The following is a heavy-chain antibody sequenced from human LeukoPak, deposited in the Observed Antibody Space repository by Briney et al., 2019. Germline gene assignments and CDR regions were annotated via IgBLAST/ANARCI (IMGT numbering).Heavy chain of an antibody. CDR2: IYYSGST. Sequence: PSETLSLTCTVSGGSISSGDYSWSWIRQPPGKGLEWIGYIYYSGSTYYNPSLKSRVTISVDTSKNQFSLKLSSVTAADTAVYYCATYYYDSSGYLSFDYWGQGTLVTVSS. D-gene: IGHD3-22*01. CDR3: ATYYYDSSGYLSFDY. J-gene: IGHJ4*02. V-gene: IGHV4-30-4*01. CDR1: GGSISSGDYS.